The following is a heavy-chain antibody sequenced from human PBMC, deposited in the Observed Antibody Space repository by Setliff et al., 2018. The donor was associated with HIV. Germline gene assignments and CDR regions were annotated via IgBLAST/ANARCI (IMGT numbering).Heavy chain of an antibody. V-gene: IGHV4-34*01. Sequence: SETLSLTCAVYGGSFSGYYWSWIRQPPGKGLEWIGEINHSGSTNYNPSLKSRVTMSVDTSKSQCSLKLNSVTAADTAVYYCGRGSRITIFGVVKGTNWFDPWGQGTLVTVSS. CDR1: GGSFSGYY. CDR2: INHSGST. D-gene: IGHD3-3*01. CDR3: GRGSRITIFGVVKGTNWFDP. J-gene: IGHJ5*02.